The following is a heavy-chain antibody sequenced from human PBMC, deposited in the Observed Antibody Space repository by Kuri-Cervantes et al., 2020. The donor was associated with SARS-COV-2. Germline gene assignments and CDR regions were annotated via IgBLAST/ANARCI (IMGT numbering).Heavy chain of an antibody. D-gene: IGHD3-10*01. CDR3: ARSLYYYGSGYDAFDI. Sequence: SETLSLTCTVSGGSISSYYWSWIRQPPGKGLEWIGYIYYSGSTNYNPSLKSRVTMSVDTSKTQFSLKMTSVTAADTAVYYCARSLYYYGSGYDAFDIWGQGTMVTVSS. CDR1: GGSISSYY. CDR2: IYYSGST. V-gene: IGHV4-59*01. J-gene: IGHJ3*02.